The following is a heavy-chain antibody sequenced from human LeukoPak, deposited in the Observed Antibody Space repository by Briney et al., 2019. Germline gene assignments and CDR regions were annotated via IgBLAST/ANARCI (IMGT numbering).Heavy chain of an antibody. D-gene: IGHD1-26*01. J-gene: IGHJ5*02. CDR2: ISSSSSYI. V-gene: IGHV3-21*01. Sequence: GRSLRLSCAASGFTFSSYAMHWVRQAPGKGLEWVSSISSSSSYIYYADSVKGRFTISRDNAKNSLYLQMNSLRAEDTAVYYCARDRDSGSYRNWFDPWGQGTLVTVSS. CDR3: ARDRDSGSYRNWFDP. CDR1: GFTFSSYA.